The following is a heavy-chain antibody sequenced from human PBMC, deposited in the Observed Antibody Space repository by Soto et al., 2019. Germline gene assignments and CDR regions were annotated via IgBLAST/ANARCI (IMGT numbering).Heavy chain of an antibody. Sequence: KPSETLSLTCTVSGGSFKSGSYSWSWIRQPPGKGLEWIGYVYHTGRTSYNPSLKSRVSISMDTSKNQFSLNLDSVTAADTAVYFCVRDFAYFDSWGQGTLVTVSS. D-gene: IGHD3-3*01. V-gene: IGHV4-61*01. CDR3: VRDFAYFDS. CDR1: GGSFKSGSYS. J-gene: IGHJ4*02. CDR2: VYHTGRT.